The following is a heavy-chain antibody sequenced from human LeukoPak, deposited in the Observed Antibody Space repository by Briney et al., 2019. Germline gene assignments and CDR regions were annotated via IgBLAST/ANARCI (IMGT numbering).Heavy chain of an antibody. Sequence: SVKVSCKASGGTFSSYAISWVRQAPGQGLEWMGGIIPIFGTANYAQKFQGRVTITTDESTSTAYMELSSLRSEDTAVYYCARDLYSYGTPPLGYWGQGTLVTVSS. D-gene: IGHD5-18*01. CDR1: GGTFSSYA. V-gene: IGHV1-69*05. CDR3: ARDLYSYGTPPLGY. CDR2: IIPIFGTA. J-gene: IGHJ4*02.